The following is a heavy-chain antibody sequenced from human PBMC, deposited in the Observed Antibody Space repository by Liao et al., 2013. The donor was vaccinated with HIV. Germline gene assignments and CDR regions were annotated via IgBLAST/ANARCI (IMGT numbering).Heavy chain of an antibody. V-gene: IGHV4-34*02. CDR1: SGSFSGYF. J-gene: IGHJ5*02. CDR2: INDSEGT. CDR3: ARDTNFWSGSGGVDL. D-gene: IGHD3-3*01. Sequence: QVLLQQWGAGLLKPSETLSLTCGVYSGSFSGYFWTWIRQPPGKGLEWIAEINDSEGTNFNPSLESRVTISMDTSKTQFSLTLISVTGADTAVYYCARDTNFWSGSGGVDLWGQGILVTVSP.